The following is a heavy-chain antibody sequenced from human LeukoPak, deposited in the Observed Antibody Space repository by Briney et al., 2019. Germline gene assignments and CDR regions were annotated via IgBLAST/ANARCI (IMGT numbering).Heavy chain of an antibody. CDR2: IRSDGSNK. D-gene: IGHD6-19*01. V-gene: IGHV3-30*02. CDR1: GFSFSSYG. Sequence: GGSLRLSCAGSGFSFSSYGMHWVRQAPGKGLEWMAFIRSDGSNKYYADSVKGRFTISRDNSKNTLYLQMNSLRAEDTAVYYCALNRGSGWYFHCWGQGTLVTVSS. CDR3: ALNRGSGWYFHC. J-gene: IGHJ4*02.